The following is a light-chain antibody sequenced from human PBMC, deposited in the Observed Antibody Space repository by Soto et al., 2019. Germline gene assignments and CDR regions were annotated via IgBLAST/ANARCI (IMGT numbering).Light chain of an antibody. Sequence: QSALTQPASMSGSPGQSITISCTGTSSDVGGYNHVSWYQQHPGKAPKLMIYGVSNRPAGISNRFSGSKSGNTASLTISGLQAEDEADYYCSSYTSSSLYVFGTGTKVTVL. J-gene: IGLJ1*01. CDR1: SSDVGGYNH. V-gene: IGLV2-14*01. CDR2: GVS. CDR3: SSYTSSSLYV.